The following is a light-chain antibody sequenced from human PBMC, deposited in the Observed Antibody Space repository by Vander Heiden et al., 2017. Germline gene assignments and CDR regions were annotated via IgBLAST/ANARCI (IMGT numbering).Light chain of an antibody. J-gene: IGLJ2*01. V-gene: IGLV3-21*04. Sequence: SYVLTQSPSVSVAPGKTATITCGGNNIGSNSVHWYQQKPGQAPVMVIFYDTDRPSGIPERFSGSDSGDTATLTISRVEAGDEADYYCQVWDSGSDHAVFGGGTKLTVL. CDR3: QVWDSGSDHAV. CDR2: YDT. CDR1: NIGSNS.